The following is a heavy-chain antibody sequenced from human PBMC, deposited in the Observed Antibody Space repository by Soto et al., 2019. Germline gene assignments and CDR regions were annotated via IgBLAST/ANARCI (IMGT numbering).Heavy chain of an antibody. D-gene: IGHD2-21*02. CDR2: IYWDDDK. CDR1: GFSLTTSGVG. Sequence: SGPTLVNPTQTLTLTRPFSGFSLTTSGVGVGWIRQPPGKALEWLALIYWDDDKRYSPSLKSRLTITKDTSKNQVVLTMTNMDPVDTATYYCAHRQTYCGGNCYSGFDYWGQGTLVTVSS. V-gene: IGHV2-5*02. J-gene: IGHJ4*02. CDR3: AHRQTYCGGNCYSGFDY.